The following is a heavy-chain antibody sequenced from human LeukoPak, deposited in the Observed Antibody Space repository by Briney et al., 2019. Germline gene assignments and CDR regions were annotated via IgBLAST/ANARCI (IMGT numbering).Heavy chain of an antibody. CDR3: ARGPYKSYRDRIAVAGTDYFDY. CDR1: GGSFSGYY. J-gene: IGHJ4*02. V-gene: IGHV4-34*01. Sequence: SETLSLTCAVCGGSFSGYYWSWIRQPPGKGLEWIGEINHSGSTNYNPSLKSRVTISVDTSKNQFSLKLSSVTAADTAVYYCARGPYKSYRDRIAVAGTDYFDYWGQGTLVTVSS. D-gene: IGHD6-19*01. CDR2: INHSGST.